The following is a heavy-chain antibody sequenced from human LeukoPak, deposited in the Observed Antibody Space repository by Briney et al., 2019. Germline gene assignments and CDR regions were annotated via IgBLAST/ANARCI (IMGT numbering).Heavy chain of an antibody. CDR2: ISYDGGNK. D-gene: IGHD3-10*01. Sequence: PGRSLRLSCAASGFTFSSYGMHWVRQAPGKGLEWVAVISYDGGNKYCADSVKGRFTISRDNSKNTLYLQMNSLRAEDTAVYYCAKDLYGSGSHFDYWGQGTLVTVSS. V-gene: IGHV3-30*18. J-gene: IGHJ4*02. CDR1: GFTFSSYG. CDR3: AKDLYGSGSHFDY.